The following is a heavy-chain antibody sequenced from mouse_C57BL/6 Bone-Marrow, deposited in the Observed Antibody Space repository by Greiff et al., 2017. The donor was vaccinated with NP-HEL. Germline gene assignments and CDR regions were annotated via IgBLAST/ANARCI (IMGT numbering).Heavy chain of an antibody. D-gene: IGHD1-1*01. CDR1: GYTFTSYW. Sequence: VQLQQPGAELVKPGASVKMSCKASGYTFTSYWITWVKQRPGQGLEWIGDIYPGSGSTNYNEKFKSKATLTVDTSSSTAYMQLSSLTSEDSAVYYCAIIITTVVAPYAMDYWGQGTSVTVSS. CDR3: AIIITTVVAPYAMDY. CDR2: IYPGSGST. V-gene: IGHV1-55*01. J-gene: IGHJ4*01.